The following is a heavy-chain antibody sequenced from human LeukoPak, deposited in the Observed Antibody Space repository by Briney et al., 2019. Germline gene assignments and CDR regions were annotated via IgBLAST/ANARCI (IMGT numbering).Heavy chain of an antibody. CDR2: IKSDGSSA. V-gene: IGHV3-74*03. Sequence: GGSLRLSCAASGFTFSVYWMYWVRQAPGKGLVWVSLIKSDGSSAMYADSVKGRFSISRDNAKNTLYLQMNSLRAEDTAVYFCARELASAAFDYWGQGTPVIVSS. CDR1: GFTFSVYW. J-gene: IGHJ4*02. D-gene: IGHD5-12*01. CDR3: ARELASAAFDY.